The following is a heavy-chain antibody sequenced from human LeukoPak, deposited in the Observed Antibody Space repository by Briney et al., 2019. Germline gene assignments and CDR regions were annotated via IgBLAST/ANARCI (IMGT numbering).Heavy chain of an antibody. Sequence: SETLSLTCTVSGYSISSGYYWGWIRQPPGKGLEWIGSIHHSGNTYYNPSLKSRVTISVDTSKNQFSLKLSSVTAADTAVYYCARAIYCSGGSCYSSQYFDLWGRGTLVTVSS. V-gene: IGHV4-38-2*02. CDR3: ARAIYCSGGSCYSSQYFDL. D-gene: IGHD2-15*01. CDR1: GYSISSGYY. CDR2: IHHSGNT. J-gene: IGHJ2*01.